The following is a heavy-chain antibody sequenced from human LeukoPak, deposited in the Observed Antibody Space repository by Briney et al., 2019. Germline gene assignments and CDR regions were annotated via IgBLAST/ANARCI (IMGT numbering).Heavy chain of an antibody. CDR3: ARDLQYGSGSS. CDR2: ISGSGGST. CDR1: GFTFSSYG. D-gene: IGHD3-10*01. V-gene: IGHV3-23*01. Sequence: GGTLRLSCAASGFTFSSYGMSWVRQAPGKGLEWVSAISGSGGSTYYADSVKGRFTISRDNSKNTLYLQMNSLRAEDTAVYYCARDLQYGSGSSWGQGTLVTVSS. J-gene: IGHJ5*02.